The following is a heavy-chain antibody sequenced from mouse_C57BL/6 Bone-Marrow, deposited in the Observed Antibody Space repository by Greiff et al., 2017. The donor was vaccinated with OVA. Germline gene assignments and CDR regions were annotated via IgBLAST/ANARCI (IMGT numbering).Heavy chain of an antibody. D-gene: IGHD2-4*01. J-gene: IGHJ3*01. CDR2: INPNTGGT. CDR1: GYTFTDYY. Sequence: EVKLQQSGPELVKPGASVKISCKASGYTFTDYYMNWVKQSHGKSLEWIGDINPNTGGTSYNQKFKGKATLTVDKSSSTAYMELRSLTSEDSAVYYCARGYDYDGPRFAYWGQGTLVTVSA. V-gene: IGHV1-26*01. CDR3: ARGYDYDGPRFAY.